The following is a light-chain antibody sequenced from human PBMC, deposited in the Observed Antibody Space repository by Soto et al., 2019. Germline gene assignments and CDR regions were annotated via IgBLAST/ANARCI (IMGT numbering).Light chain of an antibody. CDR3: SSYTSSSSPSDD. J-gene: IGLJ1*01. V-gene: IGLV2-14*01. CDR2: DVS. Sequence: QSVLTQPASVSGSPGQSITISCTGTSSDVGGYNYVSWYQQHPGKAPKLMIYDVSNRPSGVSNRFSGSKSGNTASLTISGLQAEDEADYYCSSYTSSSSPSDDFGTGTKVTVL. CDR1: SSDVGGYNY.